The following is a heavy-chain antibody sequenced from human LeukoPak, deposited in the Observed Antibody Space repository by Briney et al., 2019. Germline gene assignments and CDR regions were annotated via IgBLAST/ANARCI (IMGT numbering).Heavy chain of an antibody. V-gene: IGHV5-10-1*01. Sequence: GESLKISCKGSGYSFSSYWIGWVRQMPGKGLEWIGRIDPSDSYTKYNPSFQGHVTISADKSISTAYLQWSSLTASDSAMYYCASMIRGYYAMDVWGQGTPVTVSS. CDR3: ASMIRGYYAMDV. CDR1: GYSFSSYW. J-gene: IGHJ6*02. CDR2: IDPSDSYT. D-gene: IGHD3-10*01.